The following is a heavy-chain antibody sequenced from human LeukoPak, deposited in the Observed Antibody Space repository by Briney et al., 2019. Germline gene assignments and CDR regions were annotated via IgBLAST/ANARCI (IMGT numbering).Heavy chain of an antibody. J-gene: IGHJ3*02. Sequence: SETLSLTCAVYGGSFSGYYWGWIRQPPGKGLEWIGSIYYSGSTYYNPSLKSRVTISVDTSKNQFSLRLSSVTAADTAVYYCAGHFPQKGGGITMVRGVRQPRGAFDIWGQGTMVTVSS. CDR1: GGSFSGYY. V-gene: IGHV4-34*01. CDR3: AGHFPQKGGGITMVRGVRQPRGAFDI. CDR2: IYYSGST. D-gene: IGHD3-10*01.